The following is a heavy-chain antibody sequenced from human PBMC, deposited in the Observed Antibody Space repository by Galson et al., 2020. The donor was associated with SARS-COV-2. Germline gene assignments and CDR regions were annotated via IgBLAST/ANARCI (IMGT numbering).Heavy chain of an antibody. D-gene: IGHD6-13*01. CDR2: ISWNSGSI. J-gene: IGHJ4*02. V-gene: IGHV3-9*01. CDR1: GFTFDDYA. CDR3: AKGIDSRSTNDY. Sequence: GGSLRLSCAASGFTFDDYAMHWVRQAPGKGLEWVSGISWNSGSIGYADSVKGRFTISRDNAKNSLYLQMNSLRAEDTALYYCAKGIDSRSTNDYWGQGTLVTVSS.